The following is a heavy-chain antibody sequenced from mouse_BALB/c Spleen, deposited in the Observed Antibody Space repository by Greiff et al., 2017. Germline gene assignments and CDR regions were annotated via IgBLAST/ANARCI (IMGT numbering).Heavy chain of an antibody. CDR1: GFAFSSYD. CDR3: ARHRSPFAY. J-gene: IGHJ3*01. CDR2: ISSGGGST. V-gene: IGHV5-12-1*01. Sequence: EVKVVESGGGLVKPGGSLKLSCAASGFAFSSYDMSWVRQTPEKRLEWVAYISSGGGSTYYPDTVKGRFTISRDNAKNTLYLQMSSLKSEDTAMYYCARHRSPFAYWGQGTLVTVSA. D-gene: IGHD2-14*01.